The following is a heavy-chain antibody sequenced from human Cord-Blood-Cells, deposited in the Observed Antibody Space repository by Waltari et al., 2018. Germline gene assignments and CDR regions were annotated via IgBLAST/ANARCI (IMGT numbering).Heavy chain of an antibody. CDR1: GYTFTSYG. CDR3: AREAVVGRWYNWNYYYYGMDV. Sequence: QVQLVQSGAEVKKPGASVKVSCTASGYTFTSYGISWVRQAPGQGLEWMGWISAYNGNTNDAQKLQGRVTMTTDTSTSTAYMELRSLRSDDTAVYYCAREAVVGRWYNWNYYYYGMDVWGQGTTVTVSS. J-gene: IGHJ6*02. D-gene: IGHD1-20*01. CDR2: ISAYNGNT. V-gene: IGHV1-18*01.